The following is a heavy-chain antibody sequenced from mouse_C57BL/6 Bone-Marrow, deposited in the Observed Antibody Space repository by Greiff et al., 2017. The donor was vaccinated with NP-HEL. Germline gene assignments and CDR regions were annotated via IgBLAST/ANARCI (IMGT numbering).Heavy chain of an antibody. J-gene: IGHJ2*01. CDR2: ISYDGSN. CDR1: GYSITSGYY. D-gene: IGHD1-1*01. V-gene: IGHV3-6*01. CDR3: ASGYYYGSSYGDY. Sequence: EVKLQESGPGLVKPSQSLSLTCSVTGYSITSGYYWNWIRQFPGNKLEWMGYISYDGSNNYNPSLKNRISITRDTSKNQFFLKLNSVTTEDTATYYCASGYYYGSSYGDYWGQGTTLTVSS.